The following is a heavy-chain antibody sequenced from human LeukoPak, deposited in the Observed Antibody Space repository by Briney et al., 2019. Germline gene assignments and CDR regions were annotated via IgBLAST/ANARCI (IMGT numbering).Heavy chain of an antibody. Sequence: GGSLRLSCAASGFTFSSYVMHWVRQAPGKGLEWVAVIWYDGSNKYYADSVKGRFTISRDNSKNTLDLQMNSLRAEDTAVYYCASVAGTGTLDYWGQGTLVTVSS. J-gene: IGHJ4*02. CDR1: GFTFSSYV. CDR3: ASVAGTGTLDY. CDR2: IWYDGSNK. D-gene: IGHD6-19*01. V-gene: IGHV3-33*01.